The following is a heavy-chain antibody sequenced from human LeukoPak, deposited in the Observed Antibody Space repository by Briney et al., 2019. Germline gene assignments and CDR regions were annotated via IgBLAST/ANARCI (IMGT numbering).Heavy chain of an antibody. CDR2: INHRGST. CDR1: GGSFSDYY. D-gene: IGHD6-19*01. V-gene: IGHV4-34*01. CDR3: ATYSTGFDI. Sequence: SQTLSLTCAVYGGSFSDYYWTWIRQPPGKGLEWIGEINHRGSTHYNPSLKSRVTISVDTSKKQFSLKLGSVTAADTAVYYCATYSTGFDIWGQGTVVTVSS. J-gene: IGHJ3*02.